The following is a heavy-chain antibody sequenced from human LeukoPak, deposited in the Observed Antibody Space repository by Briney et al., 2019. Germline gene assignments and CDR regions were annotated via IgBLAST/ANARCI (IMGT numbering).Heavy chain of an antibody. J-gene: IGHJ3*02. CDR2: ISYDGSNK. CDR1: GFTFSSYA. CDR3: ARGGTITMIAVATGAFDI. D-gene: IGHD3-22*01. Sequence: GRSLRLSCAASGFTFSSYAMHWVRQAPGKGLEWVAVISYDGSNKYYADSMKGRFTISRDNSKNTLYLQMNSLRAEDTAVYYCARGGTITMIAVATGAFDIWGQGTMVTVSS. V-gene: IGHV3-30-3*01.